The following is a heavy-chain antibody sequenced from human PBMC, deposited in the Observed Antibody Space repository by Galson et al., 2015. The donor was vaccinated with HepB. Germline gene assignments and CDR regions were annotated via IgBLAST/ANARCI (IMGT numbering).Heavy chain of an antibody. D-gene: IGHD6-19*01. Sequence: SLRLSCAASGFTFSSYAMSWVRQAPGKGLEWVSAISGSGGSTYYADSVKGRFTISRDNSKNTLYLQMNSLRAEDTAVYYCAKGTAVAGSVPDYFDYWVQGTLVTVSS. CDR1: GFTFSSYA. CDR3: AKGTAVAGSVPDYFDY. J-gene: IGHJ4*02. V-gene: IGHV3-23*01. CDR2: ISGSGGST.